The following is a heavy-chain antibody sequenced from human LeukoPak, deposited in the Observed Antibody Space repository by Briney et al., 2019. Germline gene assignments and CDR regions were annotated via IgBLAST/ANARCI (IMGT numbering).Heavy chain of an antibody. CDR3: AKAPYYYDSSGYYPPMYYFDY. J-gene: IGHJ4*02. CDR2: ISYDGSNK. V-gene: IGHV3-30*18. D-gene: IGHD3-22*01. CDR1: GFIFSNYG. Sequence: GGSLRLSCAASGFIFSNYGMNWVRQAPGKGLEWVAVISYDGSNKYYADSVKGRFTISRDNSKNTLYLQMNSLRAEDTAVYYCAKAPYYYDSSGYYPPMYYFDYWGQGTLVTVSS.